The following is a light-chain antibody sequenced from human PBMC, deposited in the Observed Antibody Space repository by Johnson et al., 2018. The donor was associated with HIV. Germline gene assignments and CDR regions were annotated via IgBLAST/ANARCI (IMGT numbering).Light chain of an antibody. CDR3: GTWDSSLSDYV. Sequence: QAVLTQPPSVSAAPGQKVTISCSGSSSNIASNYVSWYQQIPGTAPKLLIYDNNKRPSGIPDRFSASKSATSAALGITGLQTGDEADYYCGTWDSSLSDYVFGTGTNVTVL. V-gene: IGLV1-51*01. CDR1: SSNIASNY. J-gene: IGLJ1*01. CDR2: DNN.